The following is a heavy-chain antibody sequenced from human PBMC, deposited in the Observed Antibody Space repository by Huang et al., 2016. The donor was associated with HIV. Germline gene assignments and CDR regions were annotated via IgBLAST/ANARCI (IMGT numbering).Heavy chain of an antibody. CDR2: ISASSGDT. D-gene: IGHD3-22*01. CDR1: GYTFTSYG. V-gene: IGHV1-18*01. J-gene: IGHJ3*02. CDR3: ARDPKYHRIGYYRQRRGIDI. Sequence: QIQLMQSGPELKQPGASVKVSCKASGYTFTSYGITWVRQAPGQGPEWMGWISASSGDTEYAQKFQCIVTLTTDTSTNIAYMELRSLRSDDTAKYYCARDPKYHRIGYYRQRRGIDIWGQGTMVIVSS.